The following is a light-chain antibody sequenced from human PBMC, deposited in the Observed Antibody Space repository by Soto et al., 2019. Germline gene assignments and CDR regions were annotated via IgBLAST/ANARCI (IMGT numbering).Light chain of an antibody. V-gene: IGKV3-15*01. CDR1: QSVSNK. CDR2: GAS. Sequence: EIVMTQSPATLSVSPGERATLSYRASQSVSNKLAWDQQKPDQAPRLLIYGASTRATGIPARFSGSGSGREFSLIIRSLQSDDFAVYYCQEYNRWHPVTFGGGTKVEIK. J-gene: IGKJ4*01. CDR3: QEYNRWHPVT.